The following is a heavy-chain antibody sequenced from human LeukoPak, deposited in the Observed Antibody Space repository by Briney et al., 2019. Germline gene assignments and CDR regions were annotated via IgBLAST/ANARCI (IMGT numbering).Heavy chain of an antibody. CDR3: ARQRDGYNWGFDP. V-gene: IGHV4-61*05. Sequence: SETLSLTCTVSGGSIDSNNFCWGWIRQPPGKGLEWIGYIYTSGNTNYNPSLKSRVTISVDTSKNQFSLKLTSVTAADTAVYYCARQRDGYNWGFDPWGQGTLVTVSS. CDR1: GGSIDSNNFC. D-gene: IGHD5-24*01. J-gene: IGHJ5*02. CDR2: IYTSGNT.